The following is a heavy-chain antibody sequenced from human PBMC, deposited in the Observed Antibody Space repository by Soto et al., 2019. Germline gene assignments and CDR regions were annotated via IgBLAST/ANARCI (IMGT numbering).Heavy chain of an antibody. Sequence: SETLSLTCAVYGGSFSGYYWSWIRQPPGKGLEWIGEINHSGSTNYNPSLKSRVTISVDTSKNQFSLKLSSVTAADTAVYYCARIPMWDIVVVPAANYYGMDVWGQGTTVTVSS. CDR1: GGSFSGYY. CDR2: INHSGST. D-gene: IGHD2-2*01. CDR3: ARIPMWDIVVVPAANYYGMDV. V-gene: IGHV4-34*01. J-gene: IGHJ6*02.